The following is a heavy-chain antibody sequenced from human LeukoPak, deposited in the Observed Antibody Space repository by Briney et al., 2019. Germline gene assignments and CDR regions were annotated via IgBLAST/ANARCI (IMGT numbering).Heavy chain of an antibody. J-gene: IGHJ6*03. Sequence: PGGSLRLSCAASGFTFSNYAMSWVRQAPGKGLEWVSAISGSASSTYHADSVKGRFTISRDNAKNSLYLQMNSLRAEDTAVYYCARVVVGANFFYDYYYMDVWGKGTTVTVSS. V-gene: IGHV3-23*01. CDR2: ISGSASST. CDR3: ARVVVGANFFYDYYYMDV. CDR1: GFTFSNYA. D-gene: IGHD2/OR15-2a*01.